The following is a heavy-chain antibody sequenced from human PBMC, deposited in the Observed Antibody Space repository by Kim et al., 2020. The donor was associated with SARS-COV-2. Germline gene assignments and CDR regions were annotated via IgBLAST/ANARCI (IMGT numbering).Heavy chain of an antibody. D-gene: IGHD3-3*01. V-gene: IGHV4-59*01. CDR1: GVSISSYY. CDR3: ARVDVFGVVIFGAFDI. J-gene: IGHJ3*02. CDR2: IYYSGST. Sequence: SETLSLTCTVSGVSISSYYWSWIRQPPGKGLEWIGYIYYSGSTNYNPSLKSRVTISVDTSKNQFSLKLSSVTAADTAVYYCARVDVFGVVIFGAFDIWGQGTMVTVSS.